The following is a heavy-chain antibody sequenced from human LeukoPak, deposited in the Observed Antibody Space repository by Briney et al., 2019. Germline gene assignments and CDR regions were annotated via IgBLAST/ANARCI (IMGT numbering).Heavy chain of an antibody. CDR3: AREKDYDFWSGYYTDY. CDR2: ISAYNGNT. D-gene: IGHD3-3*01. Sequence: AAVKVSCNASGYTFTSYGISWVRQAPGQGLEWMGWISAYNGNTNYSQKLQGRVTMTTDTSKSTAYMELRSLRSDDTAVYYCAREKDYDFWSGYYTDYWGQGTLVTVSS. J-gene: IGHJ4*02. CDR1: GYTFTSYG. V-gene: IGHV1-18*01.